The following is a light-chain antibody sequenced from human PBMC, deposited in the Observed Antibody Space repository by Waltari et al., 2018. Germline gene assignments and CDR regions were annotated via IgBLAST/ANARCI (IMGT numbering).Light chain of an antibody. CDR3: AAWDDNLSGPV. CDR1: NSNIGTNT. Sequence: QSVLTQPPSAPGTPGQRVTISCSGSNSNIGTNTVTWYQHLPGSAPKLLISYKNEPPSGMSRRFSGSKAGTSASLVIWGRQSGDEGDYFCAAWDDNLSGPVFGGGTRLTVL. CDR2: YKN. J-gene: IGLJ2*01. V-gene: IGLV1-44*01.